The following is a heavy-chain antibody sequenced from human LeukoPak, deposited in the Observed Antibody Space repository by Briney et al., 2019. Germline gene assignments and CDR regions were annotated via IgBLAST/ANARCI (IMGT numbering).Heavy chain of an antibody. Sequence: SGTLSLTCAVYGGSFSDYYWNWIRQSTGKGLEWIGEINLRGSTTYNPSLKSRVAISLDASKSQLSLKLSSVTAADTAVYYCARSPPESGDYTDYWGQGTLVTVSS. CDR3: ARSPPESGDYTDY. D-gene: IGHD3-10*01. CDR1: GGSFSDYY. J-gene: IGHJ4*02. V-gene: IGHV4-34*01. CDR2: INLRGST.